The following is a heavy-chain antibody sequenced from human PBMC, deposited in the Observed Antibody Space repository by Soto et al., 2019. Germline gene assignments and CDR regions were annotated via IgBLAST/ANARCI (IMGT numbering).Heavy chain of an antibody. D-gene: IGHD2-2*01. Sequence: PGESLKISCKGSGYSFTSYWIGGVRQMPGKGLEWMGIIYPGDSDTRYSPSFQGQVTISADKSISTAYLQWSSLKASDTAMYYCARHYCSSTSCYPVYYYYYGMDVWGQGTTVTVS. CDR1: GYSFTSYW. V-gene: IGHV5-51*01. CDR2: IYPGDSDT. J-gene: IGHJ6*02. CDR3: ARHYCSSTSCYPVYYYYYGMDV.